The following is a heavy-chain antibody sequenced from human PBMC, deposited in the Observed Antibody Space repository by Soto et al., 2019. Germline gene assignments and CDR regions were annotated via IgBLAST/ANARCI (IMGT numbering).Heavy chain of an antibody. CDR3: ARMVFGSFYDYSFNCLYLLYF. D-gene: IGHD3-16*01. J-gene: IGHJ1*01. V-gene: IGHV4-34*01. Sequence: SETLSLTCAVYGGSFSGYYWSWIRQPPGKGLEWIGEINHSGSTNYNPSLKSRVTISVDTSKNQFSLKLSSVTAADTAVYYCARMVFGSFYDYSFNCLYLLYFWGQGTSVTVSS. CDR1: GGSFSGYY. CDR2: INHSGST.